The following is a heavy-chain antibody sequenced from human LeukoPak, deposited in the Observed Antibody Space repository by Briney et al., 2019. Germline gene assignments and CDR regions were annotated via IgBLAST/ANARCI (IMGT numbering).Heavy chain of an antibody. D-gene: IGHD4-17*01. V-gene: IGHV3-74*01. Sequence: GGSLRLSCAASGFTFTSYWMHWVRQPPGKGLVWVSRVEHDGSRTAYADSVTGRFTISRDNARNMVYLQMNSLRAEDTAVYYCATDLGWGQGTLVTISS. CDR1: GFTFTSYW. CDR2: VEHDGSRT. CDR3: ATDLG. J-gene: IGHJ4*02.